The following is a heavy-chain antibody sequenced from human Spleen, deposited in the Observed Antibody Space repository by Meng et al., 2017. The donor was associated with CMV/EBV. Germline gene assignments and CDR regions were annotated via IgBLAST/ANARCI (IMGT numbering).Heavy chain of an antibody. CDR1: GFAFSDYY. CDR2: ITSGGRVR. Sequence: GGSLRLSCAASGFAFSDYYMSWIRQAPGKGLEWVAHITSGGRVRYYADSVKGRFTISRDKAKKSLYLQMNSLRVEDTAVYYCARDQKSGYDSYNCFDPWGQGTLVTVSS. J-gene: IGHJ5*02. CDR3: ARDQKSGYDSYNCFDP. V-gene: IGHV3-11*04. D-gene: IGHD5-12*01.